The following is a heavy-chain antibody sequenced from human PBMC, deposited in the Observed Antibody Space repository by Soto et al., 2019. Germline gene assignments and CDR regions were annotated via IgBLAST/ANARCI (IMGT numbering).Heavy chain of an antibody. V-gene: IGHV1-8*01. J-gene: IGHJ5*02. Sequence: ASVKVSCKASGYTFTSYDINWVRQATGQGLEWMGWMNPNSGNTGYAQKFQGRVTMTRNTSISTAYIELSSLRSEDTAVYYCARGGVQPTNGNSYYDFWSGYYRNWFDPWGQGTLVTVSS. CDR3: ARGGVQPTNGNSYYDFWSGYYRNWFDP. CDR1: GYTFTSYD. CDR2: MNPNSGNT. D-gene: IGHD3-3*01.